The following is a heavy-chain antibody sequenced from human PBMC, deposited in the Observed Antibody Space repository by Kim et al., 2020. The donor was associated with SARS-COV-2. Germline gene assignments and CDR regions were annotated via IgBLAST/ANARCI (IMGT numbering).Heavy chain of an antibody. CDR3: ARATPTSPMRFLGY. J-gene: IGHJ4*02. D-gene: IGHD2-2*01. V-gene: IGHV1-2*02. Sequence: QKFQGRVTMTRDTSISTAYMELSRLRSDDTAVYYCARATPTSPMRFLGYWGQGTLVTVSS.